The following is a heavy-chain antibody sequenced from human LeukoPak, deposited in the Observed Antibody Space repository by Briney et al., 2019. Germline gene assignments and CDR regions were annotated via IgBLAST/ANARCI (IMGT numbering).Heavy chain of an antibody. J-gene: IGHJ3*02. CDR1: GFTFDDYG. CDR3: ARTHFWSGYYGGGAFDI. Sequence: GSLRLSCAASGFTFDDYGMSWVRQAPGKGLEWVSGINWNGGSTGYADSVKGRFTISRDNAKNSLYLQMNSLRAEDTALYYCARTHFWSGYYGGGAFDIWGQGTMVTVSS. V-gene: IGHV3-20*04. CDR2: INWNGGST. D-gene: IGHD3-3*02.